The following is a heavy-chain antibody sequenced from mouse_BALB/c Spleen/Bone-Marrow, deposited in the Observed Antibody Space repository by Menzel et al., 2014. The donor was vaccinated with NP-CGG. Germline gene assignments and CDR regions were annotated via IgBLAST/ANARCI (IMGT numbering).Heavy chain of an antibody. D-gene: IGHD2-14*01. CDR1: GYSFTTYW. CDR3: TRYRYPYAMDY. V-gene: IGHV1-5*01. J-gene: IGHJ4*01. CDR2: IYPGNGDT. Sequence: EVKLVESGTVLASPGASVKMSCKASGYSFTTYWMHWVKQRPGQGLEWIGAIYPGNGDTSYNQKFKGKATLTAVTSANTAYLELSSLTDEDSAVYYCTRYRYPYAMDYWGQGTSVTVSS.